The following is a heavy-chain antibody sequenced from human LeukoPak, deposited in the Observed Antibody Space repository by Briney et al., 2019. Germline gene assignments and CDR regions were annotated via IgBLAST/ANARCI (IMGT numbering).Heavy chain of an antibody. D-gene: IGHD2-15*01. J-gene: IGHJ4*02. V-gene: IGHV1-8*01. CDR3: ARRHGRCSDGSCYYPDY. CDR1: GYTFTSYD. CDR2: MNPNSGNT. Sequence: ASVKVSCKASGYTFTSYDINWVRQATGQGLEWMGWMNPNSGNTGYAQKFHGRVTMTRNSSITTAYMELSSLRSEDTAVYYCARRHGRCSDGSCYYPDYWGQGTLVTVSS.